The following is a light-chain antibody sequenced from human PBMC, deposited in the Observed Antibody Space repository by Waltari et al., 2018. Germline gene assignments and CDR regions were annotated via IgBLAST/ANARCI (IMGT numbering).Light chain of an antibody. J-gene: IGLJ2*01. CDR1: TSDILSYDY. Sequence: HSALTQPASVSGSPGQSITISCTGTTSDILSYDYFAWYQQHPDKVPKLLIYDVESRPSGVSNRFSGSKSGNTASLTISGLQAEDEADYYCASYTSTPNLVVFGGGTKVTVL. V-gene: IGLV2-14*03. CDR2: DVE. CDR3: ASYTSTPNLVV.